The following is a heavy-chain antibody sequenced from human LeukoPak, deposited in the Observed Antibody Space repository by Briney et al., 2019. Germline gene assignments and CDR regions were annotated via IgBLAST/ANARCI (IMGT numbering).Heavy chain of an antibody. CDR1: GFTFSSYA. Sequence: PGGSLRLSCAASGFTFSSYAMHWVRQAPGKGLEWVAVISYDGSNKYYADSVKGRFTISRDNSKNTLYLQMNSLRAEDTAVYYCASGASSSWTELDYWGQGTLVTVSS. D-gene: IGHD6-13*01. V-gene: IGHV3-30*04. J-gene: IGHJ4*02. CDR3: ASGASSSWTELDY. CDR2: ISYDGSNK.